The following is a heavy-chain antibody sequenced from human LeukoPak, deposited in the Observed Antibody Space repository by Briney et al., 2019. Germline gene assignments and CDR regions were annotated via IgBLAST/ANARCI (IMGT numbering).Heavy chain of an antibody. Sequence: PGRTLRLSCAASGFTFNDAAMTWVRQAPGKGLEWVSLIASSGRNTYYTDSVRGRFTISRDNSKKTLSLQMNSLRVEDTAIYYCAKDIQFSAWGLGTMVTVSS. CDR2: IASSGRNT. V-gene: IGHV3-23*01. CDR1: GFTFNDAA. J-gene: IGHJ3*01. CDR3: AKDIQFSA. D-gene: IGHD5-24*01.